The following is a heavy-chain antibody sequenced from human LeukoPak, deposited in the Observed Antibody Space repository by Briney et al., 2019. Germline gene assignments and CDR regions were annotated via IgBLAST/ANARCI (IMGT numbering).Heavy chain of an antibody. Sequence: ASAKVSCKASGYTFTSYDINWVRQATGQGLEWMGWMNPNSGNTGYAQKFQGRVTMTRNTSISTAYMELSSLRSEDTAVYYCARTHTSNSSGIYGMDVWGQGTTVTVSS. CDR1: GYTFTSYD. CDR3: ARTHTSNSSGIYGMDV. D-gene: IGHD6-19*01. V-gene: IGHV1-8*01. CDR2: MNPNSGNT. J-gene: IGHJ6*02.